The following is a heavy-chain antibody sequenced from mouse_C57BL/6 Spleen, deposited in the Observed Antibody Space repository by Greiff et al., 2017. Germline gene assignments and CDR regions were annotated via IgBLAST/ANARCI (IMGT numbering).Heavy chain of an antibody. Sequence: QVQLQQPGAELVKPGASVKLSCKASGYTFTSYWMHWVKQRPGQGLEWIGMIHPNSGSTNYNEKFKSKATLTVDKSSSTAYMQLSSLTSEDSAVYYRAREGAYYSNLAWFAYWGQGTLVTVSA. CDR2: IHPNSGST. CDR1: GYTFTSYW. J-gene: IGHJ3*01. V-gene: IGHV1-64*01. D-gene: IGHD2-5*01. CDR3: AREGAYYSNLAWFAY.